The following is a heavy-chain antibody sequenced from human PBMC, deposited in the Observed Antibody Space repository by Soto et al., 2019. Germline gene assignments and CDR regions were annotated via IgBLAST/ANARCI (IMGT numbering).Heavy chain of an antibody. V-gene: IGHV3-9*01. CDR2: ISWNSGSI. Sequence: SLRLSCAASGFTFDDYAMHWVRQAPGKGLEWVSGISWNSGSIGYADSVKGRFTISRDNAKNSLYLQMNSLRAEDTALYYCARDLSSSWLGYWGQGTLVTVSS. J-gene: IGHJ4*02. CDR1: GFTFDDYA. CDR3: ARDLSSSWLGY. D-gene: IGHD6-13*01.